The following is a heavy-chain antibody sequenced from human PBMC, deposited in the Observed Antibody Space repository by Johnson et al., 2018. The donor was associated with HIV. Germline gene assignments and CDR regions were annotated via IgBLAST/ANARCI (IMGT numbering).Heavy chain of an antibody. CDR3: ARDPTTQYLRLIGDFGSFDS. Sequence: VQLVESGGGVVRPGGSLRLSCAASGFTFDDYVVSWVRHAPGKGLEWVSSINWNGGSTTYADSVRGRFSISRDNAKNSLVLQMNSLRAEGTALYYGARDPTTQYLRLIGDFGSFDSWGQGTMVTVSS. J-gene: IGHJ3*02. D-gene: IGHD7-27*01. CDR2: INWNGGST. CDR1: GFTFDDYV. V-gene: IGHV3-20*04.